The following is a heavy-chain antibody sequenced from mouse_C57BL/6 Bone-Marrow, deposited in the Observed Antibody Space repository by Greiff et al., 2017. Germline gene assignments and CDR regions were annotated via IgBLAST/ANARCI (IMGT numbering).Heavy chain of an antibody. CDR3: ARDGDPFAY. J-gene: IGHJ3*01. D-gene: IGHD3-3*01. V-gene: IGHV3-6*01. Sequence: EVQLQESGPGLVKPSQSLSLTCSVTGYSITSGYYWNWIRQFPGNKLEWMGYISYDGSNNYNPSLKNRISITRDTSKHQFFLKLNSVTTEDTATYYCARDGDPFAYWGQGTLFTVSA. CDR1: GYSITSGYY. CDR2: ISYDGSN.